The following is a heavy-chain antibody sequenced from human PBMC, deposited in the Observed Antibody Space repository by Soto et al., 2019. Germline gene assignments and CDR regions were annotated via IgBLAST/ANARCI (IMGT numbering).Heavy chain of an antibody. Sequence: ASVKVSCKASGYTVTSYGISWVRQAPGQGLEWMGWISAYNGNTNYAQKLQGRVTMTTDTSTSTAYMELRSLRSDDTAVYYCARVPTYGSTWPCNYWGEGTPVTNSS. CDR3: ARVPTYGSTWPCNY. D-gene: IGHD6-13*01. CDR2: ISAYNGNT. CDR1: GYTVTSYG. J-gene: IGHJ4*02. V-gene: IGHV1-18*04.